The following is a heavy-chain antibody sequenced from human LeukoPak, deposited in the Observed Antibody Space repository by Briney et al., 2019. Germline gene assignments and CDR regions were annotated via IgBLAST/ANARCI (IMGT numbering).Heavy chain of an antibody. D-gene: IGHD2-8*01. CDR2: IWYDGSNN. V-gene: IGHV3-33*01. CDR1: GFTFSSYG. J-gene: IGHJ5*02. Sequence: GGSLRLSCAASGFTFSSYGMHWVRQAPGKGLEWVAVIWYDGSNNYYADSVKGRFTISRDNSKNTLYLQMNSLRAEDTAVYYCARDVWPHNWFDPWGQGTLVTVSS. CDR3: ARDVWPHNWFDP.